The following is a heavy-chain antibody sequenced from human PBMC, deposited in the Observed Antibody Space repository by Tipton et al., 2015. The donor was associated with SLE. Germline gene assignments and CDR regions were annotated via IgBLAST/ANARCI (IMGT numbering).Heavy chain of an antibody. V-gene: IGHV3-7*01. CDR2: IKQDGSEK. D-gene: IGHD7-27*01. CDR1: GFTFSSYW. Sequence: SLRLSCAASGFTFSSYWMGWVRQAPGKGLEWVANIKQDGSEKYYVDSVKGRFTISRDNAKNSLYLQMNSLRAEDTAVYYCARDQELGIPYFDYWGQGTLVTVSS. J-gene: IGHJ4*02. CDR3: ARDQELGIPYFDY.